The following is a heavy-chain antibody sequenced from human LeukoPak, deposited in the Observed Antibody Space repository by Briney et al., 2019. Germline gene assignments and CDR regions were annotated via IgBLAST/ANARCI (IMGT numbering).Heavy chain of an antibody. D-gene: IGHD1-26*01. J-gene: IGHJ4*02. CDR1: GGSISSYY. Sequence: PSETLSLTCTVSGGSISSYYWSWIRQPPGKGLEWIGNIYHGGSTYYNPSLKSRVTISLDTSKNQFSLRLNSVTAADTAVYYCARVGSYYYFDYWGQGTLVTVSS. V-gene: IGHV4-59*08. CDR3: ARVGSYYYFDY. CDR2: IYHGGST.